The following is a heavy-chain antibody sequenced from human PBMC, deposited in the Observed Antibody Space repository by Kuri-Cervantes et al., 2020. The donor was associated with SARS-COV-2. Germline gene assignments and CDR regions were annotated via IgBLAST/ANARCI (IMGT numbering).Heavy chain of an antibody. D-gene: IGHD3-3*01. CDR1: GFTFDDYG. CDR3: ASHPKRFLEWLFDY. J-gene: IGHJ4*02. CDR2: INWNGCST. Sequence: GESLKISCAAAGFTFDDYGMSWVRQAPGKGLEWVSRINWNGCSTGYADSVKGRFTISRDKAKNSLYLQMNSLRAEDTALYYCASHPKRFLEWLFDYWGQGTLVTVSS. V-gene: IGHV3-20*04.